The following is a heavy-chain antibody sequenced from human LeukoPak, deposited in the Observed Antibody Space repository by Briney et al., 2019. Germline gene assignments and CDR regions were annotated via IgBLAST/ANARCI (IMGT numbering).Heavy chain of an antibody. D-gene: IGHD3-3*01. CDR3: ARHRLGRFLEWLPPYYFDY. Sequence: PSETLSLTCTVSGGSISSSSYYWGWIRQPPGKGLEWIGSIYYSGSTYYNPSLKSRVTISVDTSKNQFSLKLSSVTAADTAVYYCARHRLGRFLEWLPPYYFDYWGQGTLVTVSS. CDR1: GGSISSSSYY. V-gene: IGHV4-39*01. CDR2: IYYSGST. J-gene: IGHJ4*02.